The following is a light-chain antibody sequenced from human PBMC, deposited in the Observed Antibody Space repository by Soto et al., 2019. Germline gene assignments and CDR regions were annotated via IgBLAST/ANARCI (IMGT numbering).Light chain of an antibody. CDR2: DVT. V-gene: IGLV2-11*01. Sequence: QSVLTQPRSVSGSPGQSVIISCTGTNSDVGAYDYVSWYQQHPGKAPKLIIYDVTKRPSGVPDRFSASKSGNTASLTISGLQAEDEADYYCCSYAGSSTWVFGGGTKLTVL. CDR1: NSDVGAYDY. CDR3: CSYAGSSTWV. J-gene: IGLJ3*02.